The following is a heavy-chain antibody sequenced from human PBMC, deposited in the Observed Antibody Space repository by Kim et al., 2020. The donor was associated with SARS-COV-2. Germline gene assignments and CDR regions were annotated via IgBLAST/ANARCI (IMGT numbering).Heavy chain of an antibody. Sequence: SNPSHKSRVTLPLDKSTNQFSLELSSVTAADTAVYYCARGLQDDGDYGDYWGQGTLVTVSS. J-gene: IGHJ4*02. CDR3: ARGLQDDGDYGDY. D-gene: IGHD4-17*01. V-gene: IGHV4-34*01.